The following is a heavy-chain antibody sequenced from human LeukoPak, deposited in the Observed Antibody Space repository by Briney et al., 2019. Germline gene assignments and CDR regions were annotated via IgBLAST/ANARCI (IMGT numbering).Heavy chain of an antibody. CDR2: INPNSGGT. Sequence: GASVKVSCKASGYTFTGYYMHWVRQAPGQGLEWMGWINPNSGGTNYAQKFQGRVTMTRDTSISTAYMELSRLGSDDTAVYYCARTRPLPGYYYMDVWGKGTTVTVSS. CDR3: ARTRPLPGYYYMDV. D-gene: IGHD7-27*01. V-gene: IGHV1-2*02. CDR1: GYTFTGYY. J-gene: IGHJ6*03.